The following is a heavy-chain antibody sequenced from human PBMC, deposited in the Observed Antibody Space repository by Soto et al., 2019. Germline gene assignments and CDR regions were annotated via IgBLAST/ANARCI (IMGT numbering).Heavy chain of an antibody. J-gene: IGHJ6*02. Sequence: QVHLEQSGAEVKKPGSSVKVSCKASGGTFSNSAISWVRQAPGQGLEWMGGIMPIFRTPDYAQKFQGRVTLTADECTSPAYMELSGLRSDYTGVYYCARDKERLQIGGNYYYILDVWGQGTTVTVSS. D-gene: IGHD6-25*01. CDR1: GGTFSNSA. CDR2: IMPIFRTP. CDR3: ARDKERLQIGGNYYYILDV. V-gene: IGHV1-69*12.